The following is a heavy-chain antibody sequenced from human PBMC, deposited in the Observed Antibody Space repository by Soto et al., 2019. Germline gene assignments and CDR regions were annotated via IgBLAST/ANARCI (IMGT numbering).Heavy chain of an antibody. CDR3: ARLGGYYGSGSYYKVY. J-gene: IGHJ4*02. V-gene: IGHV4-39*01. CDR2: IYYSGST. CDR1: GGSIISSSYY. D-gene: IGHD3-10*01. Sequence: SETLSLTCTVSGGSIISSSYYWVWIRQPPGKGLEWIGSIYYSGSTYYNPSLKSRVTISVDTSKNQFSLKLSSVTAADTAVYYCARLGGYYGSGSYYKVYWGQGTLVTVSS.